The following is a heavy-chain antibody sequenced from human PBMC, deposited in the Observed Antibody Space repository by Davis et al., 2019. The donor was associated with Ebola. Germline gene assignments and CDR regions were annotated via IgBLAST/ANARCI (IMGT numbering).Heavy chain of an antibody. Sequence: GESLKISCKGSGYTFSRYWIGWVRQLPGKGLEWLGIIYPGDSDTRYSPSFQGQVTISADKSITAAYLQWSSLKASDTAMYYCARPGTAGTVDGFDIWGQGTMVTVSS. V-gene: IGHV5-51*01. J-gene: IGHJ3*02. CDR1: GYTFSRYW. CDR3: ARPGTAGTVDGFDI. CDR2: IYPGDSDT. D-gene: IGHD1-1*01.